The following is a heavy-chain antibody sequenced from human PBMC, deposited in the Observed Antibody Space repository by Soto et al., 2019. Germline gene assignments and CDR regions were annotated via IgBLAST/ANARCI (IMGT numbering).Heavy chain of an antibody. V-gene: IGHV3-23*01. CDR3: AKNGQWLATPPEA. Sequence: EMQLLESGGASVQPGGSLRLSCAASGFSFGTFVMTWFRQAPGGGLEWVASITDSGYTASYAETVEGRSTVSRDNSKNKLHLQMNDLRPEDTATYYCAKNGQWLATPPEAWGQGTLVTVSS. CDR2: ITDSGYTA. J-gene: IGHJ4*02. CDR1: GFSFGTFV. D-gene: IGHD6-19*01.